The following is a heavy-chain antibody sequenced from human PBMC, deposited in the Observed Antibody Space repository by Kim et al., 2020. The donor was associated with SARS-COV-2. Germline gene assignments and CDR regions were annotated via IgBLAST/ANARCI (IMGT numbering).Heavy chain of an antibody. V-gene: IGHV1-3*01. D-gene: IGHD5-12*01. J-gene: IGHJ4*02. Sequence: RDSHTFQGRVSLPTDTSASTAYMELISLRSDDSAVYYCARNILRTTTLDYWGQGTLVTVSS. CDR3: ARNILRTTTLDY.